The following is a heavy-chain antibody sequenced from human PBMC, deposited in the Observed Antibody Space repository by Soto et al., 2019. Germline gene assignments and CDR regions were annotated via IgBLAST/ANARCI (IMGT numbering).Heavy chain of an antibody. V-gene: IGHV3-23*01. J-gene: IGHJ4*02. D-gene: IGHD3-9*01. Sequence: GWSPRLSFEASGFTLSTYYLHCVRQSPEKVLEWVSSISGSGGSTNYAAAVQGRSTIPRDNSKNTLHLRMNSLRAEDTVLFFRQKPAYEILTGYRRLTPGFHLDSWGQGTRDT. CDR3: QKPAYEILTGYRRLTPGFHLDS. CDR2: ISGSGGST. CDR1: GFTLSTYY.